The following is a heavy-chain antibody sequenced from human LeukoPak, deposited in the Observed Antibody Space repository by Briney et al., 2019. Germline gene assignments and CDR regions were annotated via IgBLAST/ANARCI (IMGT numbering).Heavy chain of an antibody. Sequence: GGSLRLSCAASGFTFSNAWMSWVRQAPGKGLEWVANIKQDGSEKYYVDSVKGRFTISRDNAKNSLYLQMNSLRAEDTAVYYCARDRNTMVRGDHPWFDPWGQGTLVTVSS. D-gene: IGHD3-10*01. CDR2: IKQDGSEK. V-gene: IGHV3-7*01. J-gene: IGHJ5*02. CDR3: ARDRNTMVRGDHPWFDP. CDR1: GFTFSNAW.